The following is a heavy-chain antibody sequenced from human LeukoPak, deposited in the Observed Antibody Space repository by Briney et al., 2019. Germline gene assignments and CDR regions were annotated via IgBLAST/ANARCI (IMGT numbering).Heavy chain of an antibody. Sequence: GGSLRLSCAASGFTFSSYGMSWVRQAPGRGLEWVSAISSSGGSTYYADSVKGRFTISRDNSKNTLYLQMNSLRAEDTAVYYCASFTGRSNYMDVWGKGTTVTISS. V-gene: IGHV3-23*01. CDR3: ASFTGRSNYMDV. D-gene: IGHD3-16*01. J-gene: IGHJ6*03. CDR2: ISSSGGST. CDR1: GFTFSSYG.